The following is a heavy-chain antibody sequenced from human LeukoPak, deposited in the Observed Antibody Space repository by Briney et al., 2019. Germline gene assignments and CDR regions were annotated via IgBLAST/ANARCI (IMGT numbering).Heavy chain of an antibody. CDR3: ARLAVDDDFDY. CDR1: GRSFSDYY. Sequence: PSETLSLTCAVYGRSFSDYYWSWIRQPPGKGLEWIGEINHSGGTNYNPSLKSRVTISVDTSKNQFSLKLSSVTAADTAVYYCARLAVDDDFDYWGQGTLVTVSS. J-gene: IGHJ4*02. CDR2: INHSGGT. V-gene: IGHV4-34*01. D-gene: IGHD4-23*01.